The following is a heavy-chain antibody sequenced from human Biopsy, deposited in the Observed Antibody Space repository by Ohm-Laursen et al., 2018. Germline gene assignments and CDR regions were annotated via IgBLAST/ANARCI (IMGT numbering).Heavy chain of an antibody. J-gene: IGHJ4*02. D-gene: IGHD3-3*01. CDR3: APPFQYYDSWGGYPPFDH. CDR2: INIYNANT. CDR1: GYTFTSYG. Sequence: GASVKVSCKASGYTFTSYGISWARQAPGQGLGWMGWINIYNANTDYAQKVQGRVTMTTDTSTSTAYMELRSLRSDDPAVYYRAPPFQYYDSWGGYPPFDHWGQGTLVTVSS. V-gene: IGHV1-18*01.